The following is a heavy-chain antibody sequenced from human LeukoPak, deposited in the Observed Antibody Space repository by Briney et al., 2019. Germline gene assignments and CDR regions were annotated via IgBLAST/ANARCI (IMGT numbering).Heavy chain of an antibody. CDR1: GGSVSSGSYY. J-gene: IGHJ5*02. V-gene: IGHV4-61*01. CDR2: IYYSGST. D-gene: IGHD6-13*01. CDR3: ARQTIAAAGSGWFDP. Sequence: SETLSLTCTVSGGSVSSGSYYWSWIRQPPGKGLEWIGYIYYSGSTNYNPSLKSRVTISVDTSKNQFSLKLSSVTAADTAVYYCARQTIAAAGSGWFDPWGQGTLVTVSS.